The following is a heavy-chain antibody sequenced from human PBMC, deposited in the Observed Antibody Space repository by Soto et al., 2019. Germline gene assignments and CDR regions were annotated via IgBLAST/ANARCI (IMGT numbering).Heavy chain of an antibody. CDR2: VSTNDDRT. J-gene: IGHJ4*02. Sequence: QVQLVQSGPEVKMPGASVKVSCKTSGYTFTAYGLAWLRQAPGQRPEWMGWVSTNDDRTNYAQKCQGRVTMTTDRSTTTTYMELRSLRADDTAVYYCTRELNTESSAYYAFAYWGQGTLVTVSS. V-gene: IGHV1-18*01. D-gene: IGHD3-22*01. CDR3: TRELNTESSAYYAFAY. CDR1: GYTFTAYG.